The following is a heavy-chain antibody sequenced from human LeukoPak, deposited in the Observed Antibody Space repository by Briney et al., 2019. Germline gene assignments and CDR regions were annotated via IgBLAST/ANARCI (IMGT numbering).Heavy chain of an antibody. CDR2: IIPIFGTA. J-gene: IGHJ6*03. V-gene: IGHV1-69*05. CDR1: GGTFSSYA. Sequence: GASVKVSCKASGGTFSSYAISWVRQAPGQGLEWMGGIIPIFGTANYAQKFQGRVTITTDESTSTAYMELSSLRSEDTAVYYCARSGPIAAAGPVNYYYYYYMDVWGKGTTVTVSS. D-gene: IGHD6-13*01. CDR3: ARSGPIAAAGPVNYYYYYYMDV.